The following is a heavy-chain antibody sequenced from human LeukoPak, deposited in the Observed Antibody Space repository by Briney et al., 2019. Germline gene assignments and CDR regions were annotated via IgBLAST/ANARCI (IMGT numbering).Heavy chain of an antibody. CDR3: ATDRSYSSGWGYYFDY. J-gene: IGHJ4*02. V-gene: IGHV1-69*05. CDR2: IIPIFGTA. CDR1: GGTFSSYA. D-gene: IGHD6-19*01. Sequence: SVKVSCKASGGTFSSYAISWVRQAPGQGLEWMGGIIPIFGTANYAQKFQGRVTLTTDESTSTAYMELSSLRSEDTAVYYCATDRSYSSGWGYYFDYWGQGTLVTVSS.